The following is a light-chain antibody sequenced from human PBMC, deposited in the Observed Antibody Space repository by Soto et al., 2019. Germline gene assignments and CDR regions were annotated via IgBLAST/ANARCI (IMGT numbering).Light chain of an antibody. J-gene: IGLJ2*01. V-gene: IGLV2-14*03. Sequence: QSVLTQPASVSGSPGQSITISCTGTSSDVGAYDSVSWYQQLPGKAPKLIIYDVTHRPSGVSHRFSASKSGNTASLTISGLHPEDEADYYCASYTTGDTILFGGGTKVTVL. CDR2: DVT. CDR3: ASYTTGDTIL. CDR1: SSDVGAYDS.